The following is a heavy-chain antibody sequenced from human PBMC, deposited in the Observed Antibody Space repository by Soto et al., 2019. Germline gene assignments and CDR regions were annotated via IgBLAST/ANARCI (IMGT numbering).Heavy chain of an antibody. V-gene: IGHV1-69*13. CDR3: GTPTCYDILTGYLKPCEDV. CDR1: GGTFSSYA. D-gene: IGHD3-9*01. J-gene: IGHJ6*02. Sequence: SVKVSCKASGGTFSSYAISWVRQAPGQGLEWMGGIIPIFGTANYAQKFQGRVTITADESTSTAYMELSSLRSEDTAVYYCGTPTCYDILTGYLKPCEDVWGQGTTVTVSS. CDR2: IIPIFGTA.